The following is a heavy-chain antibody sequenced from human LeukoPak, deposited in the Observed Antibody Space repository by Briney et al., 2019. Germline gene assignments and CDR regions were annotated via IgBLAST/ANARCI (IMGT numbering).Heavy chain of an antibody. Sequence: SETLSLTCAVYGGSSSGYYWSWIRQPPGKGLEWIGEINHSGSTNYNPSLKSRVTISVDTSKNQFSLKPSSVTAADTAVYYCASRGGDYCSSTSCFELDYWGQGTLVTVSS. CDR1: GGSSSGYY. J-gene: IGHJ4*02. CDR2: INHSGST. D-gene: IGHD2-2*01. V-gene: IGHV4-34*01. CDR3: ASRGGDYCSSTSCFELDY.